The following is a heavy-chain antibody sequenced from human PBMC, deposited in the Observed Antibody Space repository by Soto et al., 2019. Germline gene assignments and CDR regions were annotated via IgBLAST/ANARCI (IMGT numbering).Heavy chain of an antibody. Sequence: SETLSLTCTVSGGSISSSGYYWSWIRQPPGKGLEWIGYIYYSGSTNYNPSLKSRVTISVDTSKNQFSLKLSSVTAADTAVYYCARGLLWFGELSRPYNWFDPWGQGTLVTVSS. V-gene: IGHV4-61*08. CDR3: ARGLLWFGELSRPYNWFDP. D-gene: IGHD3-10*01. CDR1: GGSISSSGYY. J-gene: IGHJ5*02. CDR2: IYYSGST.